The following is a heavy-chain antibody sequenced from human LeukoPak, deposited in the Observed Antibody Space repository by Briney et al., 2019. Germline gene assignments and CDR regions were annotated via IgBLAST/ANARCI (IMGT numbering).Heavy chain of an antibody. CDR3: ARSREWLLLVY. Sequence: SETLSLTCNVSGGSISKYYWSWIRQPPGKGLEWIGFIYSSGSTYYNPSLKSRVTISVDTSKNQFSLKLSSVTAADTAVYYCARSREWLLLVYWGQGTLVTVSS. J-gene: IGHJ4*02. CDR2: IYSSGST. D-gene: IGHD3-3*01. V-gene: IGHV4-59*12. CDR1: GGSISKYY.